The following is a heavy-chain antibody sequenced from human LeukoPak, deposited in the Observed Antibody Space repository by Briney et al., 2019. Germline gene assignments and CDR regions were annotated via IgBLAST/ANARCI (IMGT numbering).Heavy chain of an antibody. Sequence: GGSLRLSCAASGFTLSTYWMSWVRQAPGKGLEWAANIKQDGSGENYVDSVKGRFTISGDNAKNSLFLQMNSLRAEDTAVYSCARAGAVDGTRAYFDNWGQGTLVTVSS. V-gene: IGHV3-7*01. CDR3: ARAGAVDGTRAYFDN. J-gene: IGHJ4*02. CDR2: IKQDGSGE. CDR1: GFTLSTYW. D-gene: IGHD6-19*01.